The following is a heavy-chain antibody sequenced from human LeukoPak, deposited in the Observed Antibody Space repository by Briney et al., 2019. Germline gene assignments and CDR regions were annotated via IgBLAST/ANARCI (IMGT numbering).Heavy chain of an antibody. CDR3: ARAGIVGALDY. V-gene: IGHV3-33*01. D-gene: IGHD1-26*01. CDR1: GFTFSSHG. Sequence: GGSLRLSCAASGFTFSSHGMHWVRQAPGKGLEWVAVIWYDGSNKYYADSVKGRFTISRDNSKNTLYLQMNSLRAEDTAVYYCARAGIVGALDYWGQGTLVTVSS. J-gene: IGHJ4*02. CDR2: IWYDGSNK.